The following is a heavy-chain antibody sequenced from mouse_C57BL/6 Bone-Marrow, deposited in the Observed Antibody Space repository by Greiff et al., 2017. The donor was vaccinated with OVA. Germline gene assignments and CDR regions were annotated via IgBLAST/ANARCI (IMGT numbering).Heavy chain of an antibody. V-gene: IGHV7-1*01. Sequence: EVKVVESGGGLVQSGRSLRLSCAPSGFTFSDFYMEWVRHAPGKGLEWIAASRNKANDYTTEYSASVKGRFIVSRDTSQSILYLQMNALRAEDTAIYYCARGRGEVWFAYWGQGTLVTVSA. CDR2: SRNKANDYTT. CDR1: GFTFSDFY. J-gene: IGHJ3*01. CDR3: ARGRGEVWFAY.